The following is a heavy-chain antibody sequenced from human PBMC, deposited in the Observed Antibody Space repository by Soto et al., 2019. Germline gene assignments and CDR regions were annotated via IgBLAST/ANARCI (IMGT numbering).Heavy chain of an antibody. D-gene: IGHD2-2*01. CDR3: ARDMFANCSSTSCYAGYYYYYMDV. CDR1: GFTFSSYA. CDR2: ISSNGGST. Sequence: HLGGSLRLSCAASGFTFSSYAMHWVRQAPGKGLEYVPAISSNGGSTYYANSVKGRFTISRDNSKNTLYLQMGSLRAEDMAVYYCARDMFANCSSTSCYAGYYYYYMDVWGKGTTVTVSS. V-gene: IGHV3-64*01. J-gene: IGHJ6*03.